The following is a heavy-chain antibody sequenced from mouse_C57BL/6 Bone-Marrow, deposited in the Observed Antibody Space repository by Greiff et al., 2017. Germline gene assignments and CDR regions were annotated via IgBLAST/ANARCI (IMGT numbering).Heavy chain of an antibody. D-gene: IGHD2-3*01. V-gene: IGHV1-80*01. Sequence: QVQLKQSGAELVKPGASVTISCKASGYAFSSYWMNWVKQRPGKGLEWIGQIYPGDGDTNYNGKFKGKATLTADKSSSTAYMQRSSWPSEDSAVYFCARHYDGYYVDYWGQGTTLTVSS. CDR1: GYAFSSYW. J-gene: IGHJ2*01. CDR2: IYPGDGDT. CDR3: ARHYDGYYVDY.